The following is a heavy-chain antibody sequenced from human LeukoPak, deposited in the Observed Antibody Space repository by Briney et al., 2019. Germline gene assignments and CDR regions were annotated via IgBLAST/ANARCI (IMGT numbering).Heavy chain of an antibody. V-gene: IGHV3-21*04. CDR1: GFTFSSYS. J-gene: IGHJ6*03. CDR3: AKAETYYYYMDV. CDR2: ISSSSSYI. Sequence: GGSLRLSCAASGFTFSSYSMNWVRQAPGKGLEWVSSISSSSSYIYYADSVKGRFTISRDNAKNSLYLQMNSLRAEDTAVYYCAKAETYYYYMDVWGKGTTVTVSS.